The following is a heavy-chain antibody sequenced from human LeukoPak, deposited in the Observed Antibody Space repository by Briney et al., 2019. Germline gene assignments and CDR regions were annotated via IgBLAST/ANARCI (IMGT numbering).Heavy chain of an antibody. D-gene: IGHD3-10*01. J-gene: IGHJ4*02. Sequence: PSETLSLTCAVYGGSFSDYYWSWILQPPGKGLEWIGEINHSGSTNYNPSLKSRLTISVDTYKKQFSLKLRSVTAADTAVYSCVRRSYGSGCYYYGWYFDYWAQGTLVAVSS. CDR2: INHSGST. V-gene: IGHV4-34*01. CDR1: GGSFSDYY. CDR3: VRRSYGSGCYYYGWYFDY.